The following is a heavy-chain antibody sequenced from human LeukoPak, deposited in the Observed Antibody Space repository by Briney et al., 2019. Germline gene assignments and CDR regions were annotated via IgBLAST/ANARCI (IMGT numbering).Heavy chain of an antibody. V-gene: IGHV3-20*04. D-gene: IGHD5-18*01. CDR3: ARFMGSFGYFDY. CDR1: GFTFDDYG. Sequence: GGSLRLSCAASGFTFDDYGMSWVRQAPGKGLEWVSGINWNGGSTGYADSVKGRFTISRDNSKNTLYLQMGSLRAEDMAVYYCARFMGSFGYFDYWGQGTLVTVSS. J-gene: IGHJ4*02. CDR2: INWNGGST.